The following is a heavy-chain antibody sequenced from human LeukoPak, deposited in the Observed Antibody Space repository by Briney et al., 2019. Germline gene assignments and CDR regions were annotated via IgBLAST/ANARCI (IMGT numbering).Heavy chain of an antibody. V-gene: IGHV4-34*08. Sequence: SETLSLTCAVYGGTFSGYYWSWIRRPPGKGLEWIGEINHSGSTNYNPSLKSRVTISVDTSKNQFSLKLNSVTAADTAVYYCAKTWSGDYWSHFDYWGQGNLVTVSS. D-gene: IGHD3-3*01. J-gene: IGHJ4*02. CDR3: AKTWSGDYWSHFDY. CDR2: INHSGST. CDR1: GGTFSGYY.